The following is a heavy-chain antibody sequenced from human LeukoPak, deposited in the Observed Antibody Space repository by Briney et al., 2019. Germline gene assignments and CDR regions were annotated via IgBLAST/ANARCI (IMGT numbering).Heavy chain of an antibody. J-gene: IGHJ4*02. Sequence: SETLSLTCGVSGGSISSGDYSWSWIRQPPGKGLEWIGYIYYTGSTQYNPSLKSRVTMSLDKSKNQHSLKLMSVTAADTAVYYCAREASGYYWDYWGQGTLVSVSS. CDR2: IYYTGST. D-gene: IGHD3-22*01. CDR1: GGSISSGDYS. V-gene: IGHV4-30-4*07. CDR3: AREASGYYWDY.